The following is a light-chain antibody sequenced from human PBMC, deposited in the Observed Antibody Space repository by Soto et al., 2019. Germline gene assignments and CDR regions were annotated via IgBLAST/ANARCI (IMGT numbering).Light chain of an antibody. CDR3: GTWDSNLNNGVV. CDR2: DNH. Sequence: QSVLTQPPSVSAAPGQRVTIFCSGSSSTIGANYVSWYQQLPGTAPILLIYDNHHRPSGIPDRFSGSKSGTSATLVITGLQTGDEADYYCGTWDSNLNNGVVFGGGTKLTVL. J-gene: IGLJ2*01. CDR1: SSTIGANY. V-gene: IGLV1-51*01.